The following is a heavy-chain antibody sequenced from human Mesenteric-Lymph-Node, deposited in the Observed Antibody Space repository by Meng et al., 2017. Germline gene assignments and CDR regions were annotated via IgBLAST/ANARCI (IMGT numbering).Heavy chain of an antibody. CDR3: AKDFYSDYVFDY. CDR2: ISAYNGDT. J-gene: IGHJ4*02. V-gene: IGHV1-18*01. Sequence: ASVKVSCKASGGTFSSYAISWVRQAPGQGPEWMGFISAYNGDTNYVQKFQGRVTMTTDTSTNTAYMELRSLRSDDTAVYYCAKDFYSDYVFDYWGQGTLVTVSS. CDR1: GGTFSSYA. D-gene: IGHD5-12*01.